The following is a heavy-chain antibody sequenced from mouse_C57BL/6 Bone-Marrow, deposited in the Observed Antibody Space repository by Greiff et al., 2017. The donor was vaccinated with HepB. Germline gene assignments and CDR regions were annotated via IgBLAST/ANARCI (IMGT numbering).Heavy chain of an antibody. D-gene: IGHD1-1*01. CDR1: GFTFTDYY. CDR2: IRNKANGYTT. CDR3: ARYPLGSSYAMDY. J-gene: IGHJ4*01. V-gene: IGHV7-3*01. Sequence: VQLKESGGGLVQPGGSLSLSCAASGFTFTDYYMSWVRQPPGKALEWLGFIRNKANGYTTEYSASVKGRFTISRDNSQSILYLQMNALRAEDSATYYCARYPLGSSYAMDYWGQGTSVTVSS.